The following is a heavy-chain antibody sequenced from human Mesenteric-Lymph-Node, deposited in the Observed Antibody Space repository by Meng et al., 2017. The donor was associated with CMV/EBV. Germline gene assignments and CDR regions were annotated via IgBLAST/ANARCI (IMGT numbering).Heavy chain of an antibody. CDR3: ARDPNLRDRGWLDP. J-gene: IGHJ5*02. Sequence: GESLKISCAASGFTFSSYGMHWVRQAPGKGLEWVAFIRYDGSNKYYADSVKGRFTISRDNAKNSLYLQMDSLRAEDTALYYCARDPNLRDRGWLDPWGQGTLVTVSS. V-gene: IGHV3-30*02. D-gene: IGHD5-24*01. CDR2: IRYDGSNK. CDR1: GFTFSSYG.